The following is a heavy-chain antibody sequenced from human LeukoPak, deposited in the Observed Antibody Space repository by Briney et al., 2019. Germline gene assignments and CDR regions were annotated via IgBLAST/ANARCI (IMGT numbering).Heavy chain of an antibody. D-gene: IGHD4-23*01. CDR1: GFTSSSYS. CDR3: AREEGGNSYYYYYMDV. V-gene: IGHV3-21*01. J-gene: IGHJ6*03. Sequence: GGSLRLSCAASGFTSSSYSMNWVRQAPGKGLEWVSSISSSSYIYYADSVKGRFTISRDNAKNSLYLQMNSLRAEDTAVYYCAREEGGNSYYYYYMDVWGKGTTVTVSS. CDR2: ISSSSYI.